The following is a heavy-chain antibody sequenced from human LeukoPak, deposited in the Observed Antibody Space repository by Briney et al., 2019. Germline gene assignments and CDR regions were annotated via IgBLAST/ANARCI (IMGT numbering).Heavy chain of an antibody. CDR3: ARDDCGDTCYPGGY. D-gene: IGHD2-21*01. J-gene: IGHJ4*02. V-gene: IGHV1-3*01. Sequence: ASVKVSCKASGYTFSRYVVHWVRQAPGQRPEWMGWINAGNGGTKYSQNFQGRVTITRDRSANTAYMELSSLTSEDTALYYCARDDCGDTCYPGGYWGQGALVTVSS. CDR2: INAGNGGT. CDR1: GYTFSRYV.